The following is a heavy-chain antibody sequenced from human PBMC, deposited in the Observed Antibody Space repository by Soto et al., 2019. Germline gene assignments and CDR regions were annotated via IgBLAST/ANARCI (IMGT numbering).Heavy chain of an antibody. V-gene: IGHV3-73*01. D-gene: IGHD3-16*01. J-gene: IGHJ5*02. CDR3: TRDLFSYDYSGILWFDP. CDR2: IRSKGHNYAT. Sequence: GGSLRLSCAASGFAFSGSAMYWVRQAPGKGPEWVGRIRSKGHNYATEYAASVKGRFTISRDDSKNTAYLQMNSLQTEDTAVYYCTRDLFSYDYSGILWFDPWGQGTLVTAPQ. CDR1: GFAFSGSA.